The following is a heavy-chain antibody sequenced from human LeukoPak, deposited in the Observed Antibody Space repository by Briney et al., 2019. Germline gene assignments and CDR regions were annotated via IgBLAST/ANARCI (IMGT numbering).Heavy chain of an antibody. Sequence: SETLSLTCTVSGGSISRSSYYWGWIRQPPGKGLEWIGNIYYSGSTYYNPSLKSRVTISVDTSKNQFSLKLSSVTAADTAVYYCARVNQLLWFGELLEDGFDYWGQGTLVTVSS. CDR1: GGSISRSSYY. D-gene: IGHD3-10*01. CDR3: ARVNQLLWFGELLEDGFDY. V-gene: IGHV4-39*01. CDR2: IYYSGST. J-gene: IGHJ4*02.